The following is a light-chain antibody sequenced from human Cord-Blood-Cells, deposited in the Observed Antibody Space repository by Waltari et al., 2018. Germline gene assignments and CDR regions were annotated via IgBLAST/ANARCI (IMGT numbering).Light chain of an antibody. Sequence: QSALTQPASVSGSPGQSITIPCTGTSSDVGGYNYVSWYQQHPGKAPKLMFYDVSKRPSRVSNRFSASKSGTTASLTISGLQAEDEADYYCSSYTSSSTLVFGGGTKLTVL. J-gene: IGLJ3*02. CDR3: SSYTSSSTLV. CDR1: SSDVGGYNY. V-gene: IGLV2-14*01. CDR2: DVS.